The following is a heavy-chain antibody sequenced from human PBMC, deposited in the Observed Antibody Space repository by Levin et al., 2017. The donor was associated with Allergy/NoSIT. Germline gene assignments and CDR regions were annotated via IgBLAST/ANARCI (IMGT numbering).Heavy chain of an antibody. CDR2: ISFDGRKQ. CDR1: GFTFTRFA. CDR3: ARDFNPDGTTPVWFGEVDY. D-gene: IGHD3-10*01. V-gene: IGHV3-30*04. Sequence: GGSLRLSCATSGFTFTRFALHWVRQAPGKGPEWVAVISFDGRKQYYADSVKGRFTISRDNSKNTLSLQMNSLTAEDTAVYYCARDFNPDGTTPVWFGEVDYWGQGTLVTVSS. J-gene: IGHJ4*02.